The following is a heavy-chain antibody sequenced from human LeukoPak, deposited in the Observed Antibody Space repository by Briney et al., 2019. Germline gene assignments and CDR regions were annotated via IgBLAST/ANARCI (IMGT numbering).Heavy chain of an antibody. D-gene: IGHD5-12*01. CDR1: GFTFSSYA. V-gene: IGHV3-30*04. CDR3: ARDLGGVATISYYYYYGMDV. J-gene: IGHJ6*02. Sequence: PGRSLRLSCAASGFTFSSYAMRWVRQAPGKGLEWVAVISYDGSNKYYADSVKGRFTISRDNSKNTLYLQMNSLRAEDTAVYYCARDLGGVATISYYYYYGMDVWGQGTTVTVSS. CDR2: ISYDGSNK.